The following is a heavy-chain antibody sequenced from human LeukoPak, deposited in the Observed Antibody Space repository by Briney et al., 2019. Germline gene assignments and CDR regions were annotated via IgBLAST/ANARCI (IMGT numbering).Heavy chain of an antibody. V-gene: IGHV3-30-3*01. J-gene: IGHJ4*02. Sequence: GGSLRLSCAASGFTFSAYAIHWVRQAPGKGLEWVAVISYDGTNKYYADSVKGRFTISRDSSKNTLYLQMNSLRAEDTAVYYCARDPTVVVPAAVWGQGTLVTVSS. CDR3: ARDPTVVVPAAV. CDR1: GFTFSAYA. D-gene: IGHD2-2*01. CDR2: ISYDGTNK.